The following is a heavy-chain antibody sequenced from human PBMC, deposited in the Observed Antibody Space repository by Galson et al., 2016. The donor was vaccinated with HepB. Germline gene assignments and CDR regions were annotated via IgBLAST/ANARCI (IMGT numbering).Heavy chain of an antibody. J-gene: IGHJ3*02. CDR3: ARGTPPLKDHGEDDFFDI. V-gene: IGHV4-34*01. Sequence: SETLSLTCAVYGASFSGHYWNWIRQPPGKGLEWVGEINHSGRTNYNPSLKSRVTISIDMSKNQFSLNLSSVTAADTAVYYCARGTPPLKDHGEDDFFDIWGQGTMVTVSS. CDR1: GASFSGHY. D-gene: IGHD4-17*01. CDR2: INHSGRT.